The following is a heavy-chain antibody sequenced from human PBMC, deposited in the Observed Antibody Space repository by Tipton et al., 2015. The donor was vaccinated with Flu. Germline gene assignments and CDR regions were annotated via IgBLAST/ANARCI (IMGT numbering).Heavy chain of an antibody. CDR3: ARASFGVVFYYGMDV. CDR1: GGSISSYY. D-gene: IGHD3-3*01. J-gene: IGHJ6*02. V-gene: IGHV4-59*01. CDR2: IYYSGST. Sequence: TLSLTCTVSGGSISSYYWSWIRQPPGKGLEWIGYIYYSGSTNYNPSLKSRVTISVDTSKNQFSLKLSSVTAADTAVYYCARASFGVVFYYGMDVWGQGTTVTVSS.